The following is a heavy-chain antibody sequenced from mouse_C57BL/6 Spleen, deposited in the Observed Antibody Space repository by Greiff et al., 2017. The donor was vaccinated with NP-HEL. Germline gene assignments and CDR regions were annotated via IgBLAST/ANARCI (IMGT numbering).Heavy chain of an antibody. Sequence: QVQLQQPGAELVKPGASVKLSCKASGYTFTSYWMQWVKQRPGQGLEWIGEIDPSDSYTNYNQKFKGKATLTVDTSSSTAYMQLSSLTSEDSAVYYCARNGGNYYGSSYRYFDVWGTGTTVTVSS. D-gene: IGHD1-1*01. CDR3: ARNGGNYYGSSYRYFDV. V-gene: IGHV1-50*01. J-gene: IGHJ1*03. CDR1: GYTFTSYW. CDR2: IDPSDSYT.